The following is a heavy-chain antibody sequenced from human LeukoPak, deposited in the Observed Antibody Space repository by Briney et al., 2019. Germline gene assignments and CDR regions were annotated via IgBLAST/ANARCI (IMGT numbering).Heavy chain of an antibody. J-gene: IGHJ4*02. CDR3: ARDPRVRTDDSTFDY. Sequence: SETLSLTCTVSGGSISSSSYYWGWIRQPPGKGLEWIGSIYYSGSTYYNPSLKSRVTISVDTSKNQFSLKLSSVTAADTAVYYCARDPRVRTDDSTFDYWGQGTLVTVSS. CDR2: IYYSGST. V-gene: IGHV4-39*07. D-gene: IGHD2/OR15-2a*01. CDR1: GGSISSSSYY.